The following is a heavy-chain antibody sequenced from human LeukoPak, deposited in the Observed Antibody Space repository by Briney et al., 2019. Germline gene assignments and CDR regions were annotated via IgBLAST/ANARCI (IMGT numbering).Heavy chain of an antibody. V-gene: IGHV4-61*02. CDR1: GGSISSGSYY. Sequence: SETLSLTCTVSGGSISSGSYYWSWIRQPAGKGLEWIGRIYTSGSTNYNPSLKSRVTISVDASKNQFSLKLSSVTAADTAVYYCARGGGPSGYYFDYWGQGTLVTVSS. J-gene: IGHJ4*02. CDR3: ARGGGPSGYYFDY. D-gene: IGHD3-22*01. CDR2: IYTSGST.